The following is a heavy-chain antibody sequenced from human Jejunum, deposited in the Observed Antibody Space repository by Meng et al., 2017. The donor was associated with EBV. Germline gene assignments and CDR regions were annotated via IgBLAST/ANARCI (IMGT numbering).Heavy chain of an antibody. CDR3: ARDKRGAGYCHDY. CDR2: INWDGRRT. D-gene: IGHD2-2*03. Sequence: EMQLAEAWGGVVRPGGSLRLSCVASGFTLEDYGMNWVRQVPGKGLEWVATINWDGRRTGYADSVKGRFTISRDNAKNSLYLQMNSLRAEDTALYHCARDKRGAGYCHDYWGQGTLVTVSS. J-gene: IGHJ4*02. CDR1: GFTLEDYG. V-gene: IGHV3-20*01.